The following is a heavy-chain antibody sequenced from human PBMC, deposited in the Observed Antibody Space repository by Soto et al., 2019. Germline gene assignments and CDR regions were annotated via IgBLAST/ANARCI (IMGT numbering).Heavy chain of an antibody. CDR3: ASNDIVVVPAAINYYGMDV. CDR2: IDPSDSYT. Sequence: LGESLKISCKGSGYSFTSYWISWVRQMPGKGLEWMGRIDPSDSYTTYSPSFQGHVTISADKSISTAYLQWSSLKASDTAMYYCASNDIVVVPAAINYYGMDVWGQGTTVTVSS. CDR1: GYSFTSYW. V-gene: IGHV5-10-1*01. D-gene: IGHD2-2*01. J-gene: IGHJ6*02.